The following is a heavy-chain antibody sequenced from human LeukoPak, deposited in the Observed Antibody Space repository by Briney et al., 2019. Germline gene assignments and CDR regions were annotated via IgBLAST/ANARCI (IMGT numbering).Heavy chain of an antibody. CDR2: TYYRSEWNN. D-gene: IGHD3-10*01. Sequence: SQTLSLTCDMSGDSASSNSAASNWIRQSPSRCLEWLGRTYYRSEWNNDYSVSVKSRITINPDTSKNQFSLQLNSVTPEDTAVYYCARGGYYGSGSFYSTQTSVFDYWGQGTLVTVSS. V-gene: IGHV6-1*01. J-gene: IGHJ4*02. CDR1: GDSASSNSAA. CDR3: ARGGYYGSGSFYSTQTSVFDY.